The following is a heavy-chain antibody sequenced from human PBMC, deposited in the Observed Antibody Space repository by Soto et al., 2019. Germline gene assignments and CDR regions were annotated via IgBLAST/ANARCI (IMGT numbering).Heavy chain of an antibody. CDR3: ARGEQYSGRIFAI. J-gene: IGHJ4*02. V-gene: IGHV6-1*01. CDR2: TYYRSKWYY. Sequence: SQTLSLTCAITGDSVSSNSAGWSWVRQSPSRGLEWLGRTYYRSKWYYEYAVSVRGRITINPDTSKNQYSLQLNSVTPEDTAVYFCARGEQYSGRIFAIWGQGTLVTVSS. D-gene: IGHD1-26*01. CDR1: GDSVSSNSAG.